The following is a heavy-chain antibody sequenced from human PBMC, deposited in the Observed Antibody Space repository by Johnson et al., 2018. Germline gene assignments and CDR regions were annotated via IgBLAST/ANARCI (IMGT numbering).Heavy chain of an antibody. J-gene: IGHJ3*01. CDR3: ARDVFYGGLAYAIDA. D-gene: IGHD4/OR15-4a*01. CDR1: GFEFEDYT. CDR2: ITWDGRTP. V-gene: IGHV3-43*01. Sequence: EVQLVESGGVVVQPGGSLRLSCVTSGFEFEDYTLHWVRQAPGKGLEWVSLITWDGRTPYYADSVKGRFTISKDNYNNSLYLQMNSLRTEDTAFYYCARDVFYGGLAYAIDAWGQGTLVTVSS.